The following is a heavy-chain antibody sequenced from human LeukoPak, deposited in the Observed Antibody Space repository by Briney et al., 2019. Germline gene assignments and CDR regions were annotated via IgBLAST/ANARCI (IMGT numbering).Heavy chain of an antibody. D-gene: IGHD3-10*01. J-gene: IGHJ4*02. Sequence: PGGSLRLSCAASGFTVSSNYMSWVRQAPGRGLEWVSVIYSGGSTYYADSVKGRFTISRDNSKNTLYLQINSLRAEDTAVYYCAKDMVRGVNSGFDYWGQGTLVTVSS. V-gene: IGHV3-53*01. CDR2: IYSGGST. CDR1: GFTVSSNY. CDR3: AKDMVRGVNSGFDY.